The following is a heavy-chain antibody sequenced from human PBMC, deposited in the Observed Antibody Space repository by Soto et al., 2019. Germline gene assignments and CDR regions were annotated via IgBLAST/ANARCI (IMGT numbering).Heavy chain of an antibody. Sequence: QVQLQQWGAGLLKPSETLSLTCAVYGGSFSGYYWSWIRQPPGKGLEWIGEINHSGSTNYNPSLKSRVTISVDMSKNQFSLKLSSVTAADTAVYYCARGGRIWFGEPRVWFDPWGQGTLVTVSS. D-gene: IGHD3-10*01. CDR3: ARGGRIWFGEPRVWFDP. CDR1: GGSFSGYY. V-gene: IGHV4-34*01. CDR2: INHSGST. J-gene: IGHJ5*02.